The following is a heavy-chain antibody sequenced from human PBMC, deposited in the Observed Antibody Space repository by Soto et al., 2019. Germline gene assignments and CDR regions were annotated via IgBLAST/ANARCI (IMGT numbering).Heavy chain of an antibody. V-gene: IGHV1-18*01. CDR1: GYTFTSYG. Sequence: ASVKVSCKASGYTFTSYGISWVRQAPGQGLEWMGWISAYNGNTNYAQKLQGRVTMTTDTSTSTPYMELRSLRSDDTAVYYCARNVDTAMGDWYFDLWGPGTLVTVS. D-gene: IGHD5-18*01. CDR2: ISAYNGNT. J-gene: IGHJ2*01. CDR3: ARNVDTAMGDWYFDL.